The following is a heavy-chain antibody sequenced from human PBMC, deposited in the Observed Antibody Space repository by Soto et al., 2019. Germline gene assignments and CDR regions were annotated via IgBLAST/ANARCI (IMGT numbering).Heavy chain of an antibody. J-gene: IGHJ4*02. V-gene: IGHV1-8*01. CDR1: GYTFTSYD. CDR3: ASEHGNYALDY. D-gene: IGHD4-17*01. CDR2: MKPNSGNT. Sequence: QVQLLQSGAEVKKPGASVKDSCKASGYTFTSYDINWVRQATGQGLEWMGWMKPNSGNTVFAQKFQGRATMTRNTSISPAYMELSSLRSEDTAVYYCASEHGNYALDYWGQGTLVTVSS.